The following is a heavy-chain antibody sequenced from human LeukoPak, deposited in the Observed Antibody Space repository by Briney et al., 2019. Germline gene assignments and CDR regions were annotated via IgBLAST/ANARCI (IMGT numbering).Heavy chain of an antibody. Sequence: GGSLRLSRAASGFTFNNAWMNWVRQAPGKGLEWVGRIKTKTEGVTTDYPAPVKGRFTISRDDSKTTLYLQMNSLKTEDTAVYYCTTRVVTTNDYWGRGTLVTVSS. J-gene: IGHJ4*02. V-gene: IGHV3-15*01. CDR3: TTRVVTTNDY. D-gene: IGHD2-21*02. CDR2: IKTKTEGVTT. CDR1: GFTFNNAW.